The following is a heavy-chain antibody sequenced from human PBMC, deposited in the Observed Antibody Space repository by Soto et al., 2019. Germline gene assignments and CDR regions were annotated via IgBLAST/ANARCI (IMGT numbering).Heavy chain of an antibody. CDR3: AKTSGFGTGPTDY. J-gene: IGHJ4*02. CDR1: GFTFSSYA. Sequence: PGGSLSLSCAASGFTFSSYAMSWVRQAPGKGLEWVSAISGSGGSTYYADSVKGRFTISRDNSKNTLYLQMNSLRAEDTAVYYCAKTSGFGTGPTDYWGQGTLVTVSS. CDR2: ISGSGGST. D-gene: IGHD1-1*01. V-gene: IGHV3-23*01.